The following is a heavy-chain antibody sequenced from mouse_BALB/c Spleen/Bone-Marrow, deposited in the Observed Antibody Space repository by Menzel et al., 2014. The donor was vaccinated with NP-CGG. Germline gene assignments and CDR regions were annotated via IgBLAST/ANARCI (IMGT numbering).Heavy chain of an antibody. D-gene: IGHD2-4*01. CDR3: ARGGHDFSLDY. CDR1: GYTFTDNR. CDR2: IDTSDSYT. V-gene: IGHV1-69*01. Sequence: QVQLQQSGAELGMPGASVKMSCKASGYTFTDNRIYWVKQRPGQGLEWIGAIDTSDSYTNYNQKFMGKASLTVDASPSTAYVQVSSLTSDDSAVYYCARGGHDFSLDYWGQGTSVTVSS. J-gene: IGHJ4*01.